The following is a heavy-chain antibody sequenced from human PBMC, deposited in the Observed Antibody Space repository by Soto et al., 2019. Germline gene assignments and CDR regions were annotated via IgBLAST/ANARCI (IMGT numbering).Heavy chain of an antibody. D-gene: IGHD2-2*01. CDR1: GYAFTSYF. CDR3: ASLPLVGYCSSTSCNKEEVP. Sequence: SVKVSCKASGYAFTSYFMHWVRQAPXQGLEWMGRIIPILGIANYAQKFQGRVTITADKSTSTAYMELSSLRSEDTAVYYCASLPLVGYCSSTSCNKEEVPWVQGTLLTVSS. J-gene: IGHJ5*02. CDR2: IIPILGIA. V-gene: IGHV1-69*02.